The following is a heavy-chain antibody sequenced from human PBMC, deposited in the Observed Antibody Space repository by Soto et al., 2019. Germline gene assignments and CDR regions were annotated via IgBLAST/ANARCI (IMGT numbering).Heavy chain of an antibody. CDR1: GFTVSSYG. CDR3: ARDRSVVVPAGGAMDV. D-gene: IGHD2-2*01. J-gene: IGHJ6*02. Sequence: QVQLVESGGGVVQPGRSLRLSCAASGFTVSSYGMHWVRQAPGKGLEWVAVIWYDGSNKYYADSVKGRFTISRDNSKNTLYLQMNSLRAEDTAVYYCARDRSVVVPAGGAMDVWGQGTTVTVSS. V-gene: IGHV3-33*01. CDR2: IWYDGSNK.